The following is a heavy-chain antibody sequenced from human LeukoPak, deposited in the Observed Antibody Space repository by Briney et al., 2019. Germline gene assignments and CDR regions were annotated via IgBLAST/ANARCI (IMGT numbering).Heavy chain of an antibody. CDR2: ISCDGSNK. Sequence: PGGSLRLSCAASGFTFSSYGMHWVRQAPGKGLEWVAVISCDGSNKYYADSVKGRFTISRDNSKNTLYLQMNSLRAEDTAVYYCAREWTSMVTYFDYWGQGTLVTVSS. CDR3: AREWTSMVTYFDY. J-gene: IGHJ4*02. V-gene: IGHV3-30*03. D-gene: IGHD5-18*01. CDR1: GFTFSSYG.